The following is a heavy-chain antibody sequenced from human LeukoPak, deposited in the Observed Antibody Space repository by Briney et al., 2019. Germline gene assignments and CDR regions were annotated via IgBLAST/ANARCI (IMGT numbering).Heavy chain of an antibody. CDR2: ISGSGGST. J-gene: IGHJ4*02. V-gene: IGHV3-23*01. Sequence: GGSLRLSCAASGFTFSSYAMSWIRQAPGKGLEWVSAISGSGGSTYYADSVKGRFTISRDNSKNTLYLQMNSLRAEDTAVYYCAKAQESSVWYDYWGQGTLVTVSS. CDR3: AKAQESSVWYDY. CDR1: GFTFSSYA. D-gene: IGHD6-19*01.